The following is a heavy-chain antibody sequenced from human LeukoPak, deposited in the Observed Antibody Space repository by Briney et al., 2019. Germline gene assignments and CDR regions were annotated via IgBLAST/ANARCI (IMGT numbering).Heavy chain of an antibody. V-gene: IGHV3-23*01. CDR2: ISGSGGDT. CDR1: GFTFRSYA. D-gene: IGHD6-19*01. CDR3: AKTTAGYSSGRYPGWPIDY. Sequence: GGSLRLPCAASGFTFRSYAIYWVRQAPGKGLEWVSGISGSGGDTYFADSVKGRFTISRDHSKNTVSLQMDSLRVEDTAVYYCAKTTAGYSSGRYPGWPIDYWGQGTLVTVSS. J-gene: IGHJ4*02.